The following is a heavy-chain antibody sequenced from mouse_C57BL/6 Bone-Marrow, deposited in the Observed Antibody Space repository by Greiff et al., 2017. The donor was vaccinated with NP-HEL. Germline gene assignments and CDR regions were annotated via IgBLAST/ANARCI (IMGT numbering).Heavy chain of an antibody. V-gene: IGHV5-17*01. D-gene: IGHD1-1*01. Sequence: EVKLMESGGGLVKPGGSLKLSCAASGFTFSDYGMHWVRQAPEKGLEWVAYISSGSSTIYYADTVKGRFTISRDNAKNTLFLQMTSLRSEDTAMYYCAITTVVGDFDYWGQGTTLTVSS. CDR2: ISSGSSTI. CDR1: GFTFSDYG. J-gene: IGHJ2*01. CDR3: AITTVVGDFDY.